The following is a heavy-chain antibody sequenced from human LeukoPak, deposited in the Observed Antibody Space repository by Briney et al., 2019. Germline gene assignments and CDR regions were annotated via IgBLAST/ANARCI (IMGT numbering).Heavy chain of an antibody. CDR1: GFTFDDYG. V-gene: IGHV3-9*01. CDR2: ISWNSGNI. CDR3: ARSTGKHGYSYGYGGHFDY. Sequence: PGGSLRLSCAASGFTFDDYGMHWVRQPPGKGLEWVSGISWNSGNIGYADSVKGRFTISRDNAKNTLYLQMNSLRAEDTAVYYCARSTGKHGYSYGYGGHFDYWGQGTLVTVSS. D-gene: IGHD5-18*01. J-gene: IGHJ4*02.